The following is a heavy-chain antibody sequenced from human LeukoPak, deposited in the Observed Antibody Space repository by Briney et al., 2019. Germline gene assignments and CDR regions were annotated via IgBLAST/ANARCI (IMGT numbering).Heavy chain of an antibody. CDR2: INHSGST. V-gene: IGHV4-39*01. Sequence: SETLSLTCTVSGGSISSGGYYWSWIRQPPGKGLEWIGEINHSGSTNYNPSLKSRVTISVDTAKNQFSLKLSSVTAADTAVYYCARQNSSSYPPYFDYWGQGTLVTVSS. D-gene: IGHD6-6*01. J-gene: IGHJ4*02. CDR1: GGSISSGGYY. CDR3: ARQNSSSYPPYFDY.